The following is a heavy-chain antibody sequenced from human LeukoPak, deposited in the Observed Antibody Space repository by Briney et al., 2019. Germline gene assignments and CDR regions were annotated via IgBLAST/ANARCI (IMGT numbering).Heavy chain of an antibody. CDR2: IYHSGST. CDR3: ARVGWYSSGWYYFDY. D-gene: IGHD6-19*01. Sequence: SETLSLTCTVSGYSISSGYYWGWIRQPPGKGLEWIGSIYHSGSTYYNPSLKSRVTISVDTSKNQFSLKLSSVTAADTAVYYCARVGWYSSGWYYFDYWGQGTLVTVSS. J-gene: IGHJ4*02. V-gene: IGHV4-38-2*02. CDR1: GYSISSGYY.